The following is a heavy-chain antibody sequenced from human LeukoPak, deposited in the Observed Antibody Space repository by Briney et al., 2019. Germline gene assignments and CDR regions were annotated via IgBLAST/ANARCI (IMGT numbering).Heavy chain of an antibody. CDR1: GFTFTTYG. Sequence: GGSLRLSCAASGFTFTTYGMYWVRQAPGKGLEWVAVISYDGSFKYYVDSVKGRFTISRDNSRNTLYLQMGSLRAEDMAVYYCARDGKATNDYWGQGTLVTVSS. V-gene: IGHV3-30*03. CDR2: ISYDGSFK. D-gene: IGHD5-24*01. CDR3: ARDGKATNDY. J-gene: IGHJ4*02.